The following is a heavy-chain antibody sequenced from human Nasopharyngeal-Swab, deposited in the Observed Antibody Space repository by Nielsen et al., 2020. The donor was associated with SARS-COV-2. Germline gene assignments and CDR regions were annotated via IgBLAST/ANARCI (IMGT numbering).Heavy chain of an antibody. CDR1: GFTFSSYA. D-gene: IGHD7-27*01. V-gene: IGHV3-30-3*01. CDR2: ISYDGSNK. CDR3: ARGTGLENWFDP. Sequence: GGSLRLSCAASGFTFSSYAMHWVRQAPGKGLEWVAVISYDGSNKYYADSVKGRFTISRDNSKNTLYLQMNSLRVEDTAVYYCARGTGLENWFDPWGQGTLVTVSS. J-gene: IGHJ5*02.